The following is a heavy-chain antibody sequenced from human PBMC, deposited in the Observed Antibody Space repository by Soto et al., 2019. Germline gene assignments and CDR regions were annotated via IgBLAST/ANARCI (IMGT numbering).Heavy chain of an antibody. CDR3: AQDSSSTYYYYMDV. CDR1: GFTFSSYA. CDR2: ISGSGGST. V-gene: IGHV3-23*01. D-gene: IGHD6-13*01. Sequence: PGGSLRLSCAASGFTFSSYAMSWVRQAPGKGLEWVSAISGSGGSTYYADSVKGRFTISRDNSKNTLYLQMNSLRAEDTAVYYCAQDSSSTYYYYMDVWGKGTTVTVSS. J-gene: IGHJ6*03.